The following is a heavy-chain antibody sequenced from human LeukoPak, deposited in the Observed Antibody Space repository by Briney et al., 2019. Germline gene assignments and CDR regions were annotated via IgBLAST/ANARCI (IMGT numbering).Heavy chain of an antibody. CDR2: INPNSGGT. Sequence: ASVKVSCKASGYTFTDYYMNWVRQAPGQGLEWMGWINPNSGGTNYAQKFQGRATMTRDTSISTAYMELSRLRSDDTAVYYCARLTRQGRAFDIWGQGTMVTVSS. CDR1: GYTFTDYY. V-gene: IGHV1-2*02. CDR3: ARLTRQGRAFDI. J-gene: IGHJ3*02. D-gene: IGHD3-10*01.